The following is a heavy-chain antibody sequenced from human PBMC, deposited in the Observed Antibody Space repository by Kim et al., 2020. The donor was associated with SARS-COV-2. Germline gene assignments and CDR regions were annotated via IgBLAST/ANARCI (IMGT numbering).Heavy chain of an antibody. CDR1: GFTFSNYG. CDR2: IWNDGSNK. V-gene: IGHV3-33*06. Sequence: GGSLRLSCAASGFTFSNYGMHWVRQAPGKGLEWVAVIWNDGSNKYFADSVRGRFTISRDNSKNTLYLQMNSLRAEDTALYFCAKDIGTSWYPLGYWGQGTLVTVS. J-gene: IGHJ4*02. CDR3: AKDIGTSWYPLGY. D-gene: IGHD6-13*01.